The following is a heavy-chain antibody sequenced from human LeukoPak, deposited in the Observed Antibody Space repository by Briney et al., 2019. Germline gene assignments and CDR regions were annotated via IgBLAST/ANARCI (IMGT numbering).Heavy chain of an antibody. J-gene: IGHJ5*02. Sequence: GGSLRLSCAASGFTFDDYAMHWVRQAPGKGLGWVSLISWDGGSTYYTDSVKGRFTISRDNSKNSLYLQMNSLRAEDTALYYCAKARERRSKHHWFDPWGQGTLVTVSS. V-gene: IGHV3-43D*03. CDR1: GFTFDDYA. D-gene: IGHD2/OR15-2a*01. CDR3: AKARERRSKHHWFDP. CDR2: ISWDGGST.